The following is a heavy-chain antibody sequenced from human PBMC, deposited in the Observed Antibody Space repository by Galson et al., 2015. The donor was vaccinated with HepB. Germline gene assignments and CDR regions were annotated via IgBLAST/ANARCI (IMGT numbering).Heavy chain of an antibody. CDR3: ARRRGRIFGVFADYGMDV. Sequence: SLRLSCAASGFTLTSYWMNWVRQAPGKGLEWVAIIKQDGSEKYYVVSVKGRFTISRNNAKNSVYLQMNSLRAEDTAVYFCARRRGRIFGVFADYGMDVWGPGATVSVSS. CDR1: GFTLTSYW. CDR2: IKQDGSEK. D-gene: IGHD3-3*01. V-gene: IGHV3-7*01. J-gene: IGHJ6*02.